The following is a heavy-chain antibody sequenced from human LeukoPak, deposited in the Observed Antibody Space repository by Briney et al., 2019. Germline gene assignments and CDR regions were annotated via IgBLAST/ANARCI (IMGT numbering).Heavy chain of an antibody. CDR2: IIQGGREK. Sequence: GGCPRLSCAASGFPFSDFWMPWGRQAPRKRPEWVANIIQGGREKYYEDSVEGRFTISRDNAKNPLYLQMNSLRAEDTAVYYCAKEVGAESWGEGTLVSVSS. V-gene: IGHV3-7*05. D-gene: IGHD1-26*01. J-gene: IGHJ4*02. CDR3: AKEVGAES. CDR1: GFPFSDFW.